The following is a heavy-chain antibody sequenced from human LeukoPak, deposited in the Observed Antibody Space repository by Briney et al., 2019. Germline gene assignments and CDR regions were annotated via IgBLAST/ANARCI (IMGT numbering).Heavy chain of an antibody. Sequence: GGSLRLSCAASGFTFSDYYMSWIRQAPGKGLEWVSYISSSGSTIYYADSVKGRFTISRDNSKNTLYLQMNGLRAEDTAVYYCAKGSVYSGYDAAFDYWGQGTLVTVSS. J-gene: IGHJ4*02. CDR2: ISSSGSTI. D-gene: IGHD5-12*01. CDR1: GFTFSDYY. CDR3: AKGSVYSGYDAAFDY. V-gene: IGHV3-11*01.